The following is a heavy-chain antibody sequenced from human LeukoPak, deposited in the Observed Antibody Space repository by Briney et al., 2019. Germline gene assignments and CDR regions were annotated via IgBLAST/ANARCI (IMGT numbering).Heavy chain of an antibody. CDR2: ISYDGSNK. D-gene: IGHD3-10*01. CDR1: GFTFSNYG. V-gene: IGHV3-30*18. CDR3: ANYGSGSYFAY. Sequence: PGGSLRLSCAASGFTFSNYGMHWVRQAPGKGLEWVALISYDGSNKYYADSVKGRFTISRDNSKNTLYLQMISLRAEDAAVYYCANYGSGSYFAYWGQGTLVTVSS. J-gene: IGHJ4*02.